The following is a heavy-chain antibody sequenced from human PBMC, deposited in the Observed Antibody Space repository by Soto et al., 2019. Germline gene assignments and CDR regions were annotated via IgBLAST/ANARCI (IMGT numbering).Heavy chain of an antibody. J-gene: IGHJ4*02. Sequence: EASVKVSCKASGYTCSSYGISWVRQAPGQGLEWMGWISAYNGNTNYAQKLQGRVTMTTDTSTSTAYMELRSLRSDDTAVYYCARSSGGSYLRGLDYCGEGTLVTVSS. D-gene: IGHD1-26*01. V-gene: IGHV1-18*01. CDR1: GYTCSSYG. CDR2: ISAYNGNT. CDR3: ARSSGGSYLRGLDY.